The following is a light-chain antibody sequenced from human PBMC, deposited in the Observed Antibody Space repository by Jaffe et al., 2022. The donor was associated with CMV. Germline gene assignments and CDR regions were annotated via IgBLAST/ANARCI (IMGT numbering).Light chain of an antibody. CDR3: QQYCTSLSSLS. CDR2: WAS. Sequence: DIVMTQSPDSLAVSLGERATINCKSSQSVLYSSNNKNYLAWYQQKPGQPPKLIIYWASTRESGVPDRFSGSGSGTDFTLTISSLQAEDVAVYYCQQYCTSLSSLSFGGGTKVEIK. V-gene: IGKV4-1*01. J-gene: IGKJ4*01. CDR1: QSVLYSSNNKNY.